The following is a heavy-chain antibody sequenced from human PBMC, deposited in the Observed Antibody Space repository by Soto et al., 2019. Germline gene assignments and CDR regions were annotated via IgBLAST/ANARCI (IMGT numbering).Heavy chain of an antibody. J-gene: IGHJ4*02. CDR2: INAYNGNT. Sequence: QVQLVQSGAEVKKPGASVKVSCKASGYTFSSYGFSWVRQAPGQGLEWMGWINAYNGNTNYAQKPQXXXTXXTDTSTSTAYMELRSLRSDDTAVYYCARTLPPIDYWGQGTLVTVSS. CDR1: GYTFSSYG. CDR3: ARTLPPIDY. D-gene: IGHD1-26*01. V-gene: IGHV1-18*01.